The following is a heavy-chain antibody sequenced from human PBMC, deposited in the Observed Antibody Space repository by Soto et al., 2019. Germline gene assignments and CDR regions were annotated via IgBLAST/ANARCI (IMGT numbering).Heavy chain of an antibody. J-gene: IGHJ1*01. CDR3: ARVSRVTTFGYFQH. CDR1: GGSISSGGYY. D-gene: IGHD3-16*01. V-gene: IGHV4-31*03. CDR2: IYYSGST. Sequence: QVQLQESGPGLVKPSQTLSLTCTVSGGSISSGGYYWSWIRQHPGKGLEWIGHIYYSGSTYYNPSLKSRVTISVDTSKNQFSLKLSSVTAADTAVYYCARVSRVTTFGYFQHWGQGTLVTVSS.